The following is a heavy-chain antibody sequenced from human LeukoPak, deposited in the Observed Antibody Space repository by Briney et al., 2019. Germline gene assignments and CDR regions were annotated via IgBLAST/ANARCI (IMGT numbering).Heavy chain of an antibody. CDR1: GFIFSDYH. Sequence: GGSLRLSCAASGFIFSDYHMSWIRQAPGKGLEWVSYISPGGDEVYFADSVKGRFTISRDNAKNSLFLQMSSLTAEDTAVYYCSGGRDIAVAGPGGYFDYGGEGSLVTVSS. CDR3: SGGRDIAVAGPGGYFDY. CDR2: ISPGGDEV. J-gene: IGHJ4*02. D-gene: IGHD6-19*01. V-gene: IGHV3-11*01.